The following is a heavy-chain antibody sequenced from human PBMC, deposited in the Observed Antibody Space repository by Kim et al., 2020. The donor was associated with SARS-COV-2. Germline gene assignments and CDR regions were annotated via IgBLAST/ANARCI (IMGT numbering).Heavy chain of an antibody. CDR2: ITGGGGGS. D-gene: IGHD5-12*01. CDR3: AKDSWNGYNQFDY. Sequence: GGSLRLSCAASGFTFNTYAMSWVRQAPGKGLEWVSSITGGGGGSYFADSVKGRFTISRDNSKNTLFLQMNSLRAEDTALYYCAKDSWNGYNQFDYWGQGTLVTVSS. J-gene: IGHJ4*02. V-gene: IGHV3-23*01. CDR1: GFTFNTYA.